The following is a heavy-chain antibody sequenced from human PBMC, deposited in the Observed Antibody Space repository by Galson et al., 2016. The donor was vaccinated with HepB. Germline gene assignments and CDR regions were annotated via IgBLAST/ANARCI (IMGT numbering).Heavy chain of an antibody. V-gene: IGHV1-69*13. D-gene: IGHD6-13*01. CDR1: GGPFSRNT. CDR3: ATGYSSIS. CDR2: IIPISGTA. Sequence: SVKVSCKASGGPFSRNTITWVRQAPGQGLEWMGGIIPISGTADYAQKFQGRVTITADESTSTAYMELSSLRSEDTAVYYCATGYSSISWGQGTLVTVSS. J-gene: IGHJ4*02.